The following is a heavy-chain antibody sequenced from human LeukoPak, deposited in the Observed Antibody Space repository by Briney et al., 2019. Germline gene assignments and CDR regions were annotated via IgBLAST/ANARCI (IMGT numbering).Heavy chain of an antibody. CDR3: ARAKRNGFDI. CDR2: ISSSSSTI. J-gene: IGHJ3*02. Sequence: GGSLRLSCAASGFIFTSYSMNWVRQAPGKGLEWISYISSSSSTIYYADSVRGRFTISRDNAKNSLYLQMNSLRAEDTAVYYCARAKRNGFDIWGQGTMVTVSS. CDR1: GFIFTSYS. V-gene: IGHV3-48*01.